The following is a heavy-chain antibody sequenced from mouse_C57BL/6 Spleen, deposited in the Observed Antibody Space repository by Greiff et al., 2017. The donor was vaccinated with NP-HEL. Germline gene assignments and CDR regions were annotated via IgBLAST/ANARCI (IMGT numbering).Heavy chain of an antibody. CDR3: ARYDGTLFDY. V-gene: IGHV3-6*01. CDR2: ISYDGSN. Sequence: DVKLQESGPGLVKPSQSLSLTCSVTGYSITSGYYWNWIRQFPGNKLEWMGYISYDGSNNYNPSLKNRISITLDTSKNQFFLMLNSVTTEATATYYCARYDGTLFDYWGQGTTLTVSS. J-gene: IGHJ2*01. D-gene: IGHD2-3*01. CDR1: GYSITSGYY.